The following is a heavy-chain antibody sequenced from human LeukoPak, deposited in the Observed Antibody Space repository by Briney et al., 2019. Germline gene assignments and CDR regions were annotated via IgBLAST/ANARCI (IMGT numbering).Heavy chain of an antibody. D-gene: IGHD2/OR15-2a*01. CDR1: GGSINTYY. CDR3: SEGYFEPFDH. J-gene: IGHJ4*02. Sequence: SETLSLTCTVSGGSINTYYWGWIRQTPGKGLEWIGYIYSRGSTNYNPSLKSRVTISLDTSKNQVSLKLRSVTAADTAVYYCSEGYFEPFDHWGQGTLVTVSS. V-gene: IGHV4-59*01. CDR2: IYSRGST.